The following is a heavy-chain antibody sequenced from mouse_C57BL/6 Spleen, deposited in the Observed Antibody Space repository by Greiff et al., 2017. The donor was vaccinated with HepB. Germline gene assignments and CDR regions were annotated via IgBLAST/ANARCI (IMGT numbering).Heavy chain of an antibody. V-gene: IGHV1-52*01. Sequence: QVQLQQPGAELVRPGSSVKLSCKASGYTFTSYWMHWVKQRPIQGLEWIGNIDPSDSETHYNQKFKDKATLTVDKSSSTAYMQLSSLTSEDSAVYYCARTPRGKWAGFADRGQGTLVTVAA. CDR1: GYTFTSYW. CDR2: IDPSDSET. J-gene: IGHJ3*01. D-gene: IGHD1-3*01. CDR3: ARTPRGKWAGFAD.